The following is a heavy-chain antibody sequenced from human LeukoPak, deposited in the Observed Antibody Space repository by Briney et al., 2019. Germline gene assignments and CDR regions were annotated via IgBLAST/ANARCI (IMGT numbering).Heavy chain of an antibody. CDR3: ARHLVGATQAFDI. Sequence: GESLKISCKGSGYYFTDYWIGWVRQVPGKGLEWMGIIYPGESDIRYSPSFQGQVTISADKSISTAYLQWSSLKASDTAMYYCARHLVGATQAFDIWGQGTMVTVSS. V-gene: IGHV5-51*01. J-gene: IGHJ3*02. CDR2: IYPGESDI. CDR1: GYYFTDYW. D-gene: IGHD1-26*01.